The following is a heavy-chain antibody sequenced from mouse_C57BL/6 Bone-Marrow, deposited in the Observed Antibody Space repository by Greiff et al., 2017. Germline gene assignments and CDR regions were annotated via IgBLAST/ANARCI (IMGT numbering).Heavy chain of an antibody. CDR1: GFSLTSYG. V-gene: IGHV2-2*01. D-gene: IGHD2-2*01. J-gene: IGHJ3*01. CDR2: IWSGGST. Sequence: VKLVESGPGLVQPSQSLSITCTVSGFSLTSYGVHWVRQSPGKGLEWLGVIWSGGSTAYNAAFISRLSISKDNSKSQVFFKMNSLQADDTAIYYCARKKENGYEGFAYWGQGTLVTVSA. CDR3: ARKKENGYEGFAY.